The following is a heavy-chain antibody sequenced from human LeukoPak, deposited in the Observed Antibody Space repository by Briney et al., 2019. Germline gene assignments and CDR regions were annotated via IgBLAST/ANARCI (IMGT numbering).Heavy chain of an antibody. Sequence: PGRSLRLSCAASGFSFSSYAMHWVRQAPGKGLEWVAVISYDGSNKYYADSVKGRFTISRDNSENTLDLQMNSLRAEDTAVYYCAAKGNGYSGSYVFAHWGQGTLVTVSS. CDR1: GFSFSSYA. CDR3: AAKGNGYSGSYVFAH. V-gene: IGHV3-30*14. CDR2: ISYDGSNK. J-gene: IGHJ4*02. D-gene: IGHD1-26*01.